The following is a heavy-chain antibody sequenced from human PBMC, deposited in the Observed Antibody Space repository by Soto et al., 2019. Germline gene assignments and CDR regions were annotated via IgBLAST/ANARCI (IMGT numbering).Heavy chain of an antibody. Sequence: GGSLRLSCAVSGFTFSSYVMSWVRQAPGKGLEWVSAISGSGGSTYYADSVKGRFTISRDNSKNTLYLQTNSLRADDTAVYYCAKVGYYDSSGHNWFDPWGQGTLVTVSS. CDR3: AKVGYYDSSGHNWFDP. CDR2: ISGSGGST. D-gene: IGHD3-22*01. CDR1: GFTFSSYV. V-gene: IGHV3-23*01. J-gene: IGHJ5*02.